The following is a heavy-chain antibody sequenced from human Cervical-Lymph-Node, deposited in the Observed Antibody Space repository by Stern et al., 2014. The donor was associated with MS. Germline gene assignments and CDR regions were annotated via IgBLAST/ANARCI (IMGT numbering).Heavy chain of an antibody. CDR3: ARSRLTDYDSSGFDY. D-gene: IGHD3-22*01. Sequence: QVQLGQSGGGVVQPGRSLRLSCVASGFSFSRYGMHWVRQAPDRGLEWVAVIWYDETDNYYADSVKGRFTISRDDSKNTMYLQMNNVRVEDTAVYFCARSRLTDYDSSGFDYWGQGTLVTVSS. J-gene: IGHJ4*02. V-gene: IGHV3-33*01. CDR2: IWYDETDN. CDR1: GFSFSRYG.